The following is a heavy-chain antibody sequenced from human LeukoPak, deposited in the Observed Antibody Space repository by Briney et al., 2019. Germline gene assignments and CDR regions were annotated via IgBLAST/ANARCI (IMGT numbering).Heavy chain of an antibody. CDR1: GGSFSGYY. CDR3: AREDKVAAAGTD. J-gene: IGHJ4*02. D-gene: IGHD6-13*01. Sequence: PSETLSLTCAVYGGSFSGYYWSWIRQPPGKGLEWIGEINHSGSTNYNPSLKSRVTISVDKSKNQFSLKLSSVTAADTAVYYCAREDKVAAAGTDWGQGTLVTVSS. V-gene: IGHV4-34*01. CDR2: INHSGST.